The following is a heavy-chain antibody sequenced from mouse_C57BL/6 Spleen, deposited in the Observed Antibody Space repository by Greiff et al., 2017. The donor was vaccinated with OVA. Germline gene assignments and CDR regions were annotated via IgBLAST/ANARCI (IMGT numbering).Heavy chain of an antibody. J-gene: IGHJ4*01. V-gene: IGHV1-80*01. CDR3: TRVDYDDGGAMDY. Sequence: QVQLQQSGAELVKPGASVKISCKASGYAFSSYWMNWVKQRPGKGLEWIGQIYPGDGDTNYNGKFKGKATLTADKSSSTAYMQLSSLTSEDSAVYYCTRVDYDDGGAMDYWGQGTSVTVSS. D-gene: IGHD2-4*01. CDR2: IYPGDGDT. CDR1: GYAFSSYW.